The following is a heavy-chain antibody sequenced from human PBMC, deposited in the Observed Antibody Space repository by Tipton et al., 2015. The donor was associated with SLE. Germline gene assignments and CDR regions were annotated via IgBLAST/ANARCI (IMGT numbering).Heavy chain of an antibody. Sequence: TLSLTCTVSGGSISSYYWSWIRQPPGKGLEWIGYIYYSGSTNYNPSLKSRVTISVDTSKNQFSLKLSSVTAADTAVYYCAREQSPVALFDHWGQGTLVTVSS. CDR3: AREQSPVALFDH. J-gene: IGHJ4*02. D-gene: IGHD6-19*01. CDR2: IYYSGST. V-gene: IGHV4-59*12. CDR1: GGSISSYY.